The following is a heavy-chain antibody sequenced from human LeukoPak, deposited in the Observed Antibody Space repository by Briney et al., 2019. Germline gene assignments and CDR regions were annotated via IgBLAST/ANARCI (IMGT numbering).Heavy chain of an antibody. D-gene: IGHD6-19*01. CDR3: ARGRYSSGWYRYFDY. CDR2: INHSGST. V-gene: IGHV4-34*01. CDR1: GGSFSGYY. Sequence: SETLSLTCAVYGGSFSGYYWSWIRQPPGKGLEWIGEINHSGSTNYNPSLKSRVTISVDTSKNQFSLKLSSVTAADTAVYYCARGRYSSGWYRYFDYRGQGTLVTVSS. J-gene: IGHJ4*02.